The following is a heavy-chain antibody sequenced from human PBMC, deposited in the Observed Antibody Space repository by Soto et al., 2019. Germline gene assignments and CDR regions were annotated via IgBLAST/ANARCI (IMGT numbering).Heavy chain of an antibody. J-gene: IGHJ4*02. CDR3: ARESYSGYHSYDY. D-gene: IGHD5-12*01. CDR1: GYSISSGCF. CDR2: TYHDGNT. Sequence: PSETLSLTCAVSGYSISSGCFRGWIRQPPGKGLEWIVNTYHDGNTHYNPSLKSRVTMSVDTSKNQFSLKLNSVTAADTAMYYCARESYSGYHSYDYWGQGILVTVSS. V-gene: IGHV4-38-2*02.